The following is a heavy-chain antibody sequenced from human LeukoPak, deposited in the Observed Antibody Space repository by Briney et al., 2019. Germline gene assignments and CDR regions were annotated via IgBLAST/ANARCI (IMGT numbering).Heavy chain of an antibody. V-gene: IGHV3-7*01. Sequence: PGGSLRLSCVASGFSFSNSWMSWVRQAPGKGLEWVANIKEDGSDKYYMDSVKGRFTISRDNAKNSLYLRMNSLRAEDTAVYYCAYAIAGSWDMGGQGTLVTVSS. CDR2: IKEDGSDK. J-gene: IGHJ4*02. CDR3: AYAIAGSWDM. CDR1: GFSFSNSW. D-gene: IGHD2-8*01.